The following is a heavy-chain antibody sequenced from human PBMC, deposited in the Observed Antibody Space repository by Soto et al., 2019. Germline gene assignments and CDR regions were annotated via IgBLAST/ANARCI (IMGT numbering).Heavy chain of an antibody. V-gene: IGHV4-34*01. CDR2: IDHSGYT. J-gene: IGHJ5*02. Sequence: QVQLQQWGAGLLKPSETLSLTCAVYGGSFSGYYWNWIRQPPGKGLEWIGEIDHSGYTNYNPSLKSRVTISVNTSKNQFSLGLTSVTAADTAVYDCARVRDWFDPWGQGTLVTVSS. D-gene: IGHD3-3*01. CDR3: ARVRDWFDP. CDR1: GGSFSGYY.